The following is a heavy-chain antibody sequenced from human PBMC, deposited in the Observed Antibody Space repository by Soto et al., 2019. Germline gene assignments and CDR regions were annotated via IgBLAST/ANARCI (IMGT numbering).Heavy chain of an antibody. CDR1: GGSVNSDTYY. CDR3: TTEAYDNSGSLAFDI. Sequence: SETLSLTCSVSGGSVNSDTYYWTWIRQPPGKGLEWIGYIHYSGTTDYNPSLDSRVTISVDKSKNQFSLRLSFVTAADTAVYYCTTEAYDNSGSLAFDIWGPGTLVTVSS. V-gene: IGHV4-61*01. D-gene: IGHD3-22*01. J-gene: IGHJ3*02. CDR2: IHYSGTT.